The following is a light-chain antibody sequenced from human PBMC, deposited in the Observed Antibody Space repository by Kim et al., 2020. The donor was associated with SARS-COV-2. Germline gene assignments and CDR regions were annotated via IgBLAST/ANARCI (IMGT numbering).Light chain of an antibody. Sequence: QSALTQPSSVSGSPGQSVTLSCTGTNNDIGRYNYVSWYQLHPGKAPKLIIYDVTRRPSGVPHRFSGSKSADTASLTISGLQTEDEADYYCCSYAGSDSFVVFGGGTQLTVL. CDR2: DVT. V-gene: IGLV2-11*01. CDR1: NNDIGRYNY. CDR3: CSYAGSDSFVV. J-gene: IGLJ2*01.